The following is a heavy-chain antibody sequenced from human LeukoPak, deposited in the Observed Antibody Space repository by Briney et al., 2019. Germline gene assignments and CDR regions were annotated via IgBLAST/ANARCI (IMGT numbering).Heavy chain of an antibody. CDR1: GGSFSGYY. CDR2: IYYSGST. Sequence: SETLSLTCAVYGGSFSGYYWSWIRQPPGKGLEWIGYIYYSGSTNYNPSLKSRVTISVDTSKNQFSLKLSSVTAADTAVYYCARTPPEVARVGATYFDYWGQGTLVTVSS. J-gene: IGHJ4*02. D-gene: IGHD1-26*01. CDR3: ARTPPEVARVGATYFDY. V-gene: IGHV4-59*01.